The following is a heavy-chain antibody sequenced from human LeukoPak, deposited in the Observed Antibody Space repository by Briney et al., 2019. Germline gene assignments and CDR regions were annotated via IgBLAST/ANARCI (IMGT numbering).Heavy chain of an antibody. CDR2: ISGDGSST. D-gene: IGHD4-23*01. CDR3: AKDSGNSLYYYSGMDV. J-gene: IGHJ6*02. CDR1: GSTFDDYA. Sequence: GGSLRLSCAASGSTFDDYAMHWVRQGPGKGLEWVSLISGDGSSTYYADSVKGRFTISRDNSKNSLYLEMNSLRTEDTALYYCAKDSGNSLYYYSGMDVWGQGTTVTVSS. V-gene: IGHV3-43*02.